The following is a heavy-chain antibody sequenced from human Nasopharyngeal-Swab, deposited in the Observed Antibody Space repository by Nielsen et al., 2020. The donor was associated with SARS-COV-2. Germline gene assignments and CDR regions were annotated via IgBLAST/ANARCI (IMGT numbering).Heavy chain of an antibody. CDR3: ARDQIVVVVAATSYYYGMDV. D-gene: IGHD2-15*01. V-gene: IGHV4-31*03. CDR1: GGSISSGGYY. Sequence: SETLSLTCTVSGGSISSGGYYWSWVRQHPGKGLEWIGYIYYSGSTYYNPSLKSRVTISVDKSKNQFSLKLSSVTAADTAVYYCARDQIVVVVAATSYYYGMDVWGQGTTVTVSS. J-gene: IGHJ6*02. CDR2: IYYSGST.